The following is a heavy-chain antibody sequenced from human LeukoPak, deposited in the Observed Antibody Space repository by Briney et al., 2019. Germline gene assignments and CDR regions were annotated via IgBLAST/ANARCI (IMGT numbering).Heavy chain of an antibody. J-gene: IGHJ4*02. D-gene: IGHD3-3*01. V-gene: IGHV3-23*01. CDR3: AKGLLITILGSLDY. CDR2: IAGSGRTT. Sequence: GGSLRLSCAASGLTLNNYAMSWVRQAPGKGLEWVSGIAGSGRTTYYADSVKGRFTIPRDNSKNSLYLQINSLRAEDTAVYYCAKGLLITILGSLDYWGQGTMVTVSS. CDR1: GLTLNNYA.